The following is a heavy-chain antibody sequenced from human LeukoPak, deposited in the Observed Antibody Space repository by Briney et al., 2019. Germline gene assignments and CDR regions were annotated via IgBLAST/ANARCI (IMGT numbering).Heavy chain of an antibody. V-gene: IGHV5-51*01. J-gene: IGHJ4*02. CDR1: GFSFTTYW. CDR3: ARRFCSGGTCYFFDQ. D-gene: IGHD2-15*01. CDR2: IYPDDSDT. Sequence: GESLKISCKGSGFSFTTYWIVWVRQMPGKGLEWMGIIYPDDSDTRYSPSFQGQVTISADKSITTAYLQWSSLQASDTAMFYCARRFCSGGTCYFFDQWGQGTLVTVSS.